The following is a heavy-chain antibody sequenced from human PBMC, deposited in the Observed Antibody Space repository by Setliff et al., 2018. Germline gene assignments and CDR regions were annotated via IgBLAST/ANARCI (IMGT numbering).Heavy chain of an antibody. CDR1: GFTFSSYA. CDR2: ISGSGGST. Sequence: GGSLRLSCAASGFTFSSYAMSWVRQAPGKGLEWVSAISGSGGSTYYADSVKGRFTISRDNAKNTLYLQMNSLRAEDTAVYYCTREAPRQGDYYMDVWGKGTTVTVSS. CDR3: TREAPRQGDYYMDV. V-gene: IGHV3-23*01. J-gene: IGHJ6*03.